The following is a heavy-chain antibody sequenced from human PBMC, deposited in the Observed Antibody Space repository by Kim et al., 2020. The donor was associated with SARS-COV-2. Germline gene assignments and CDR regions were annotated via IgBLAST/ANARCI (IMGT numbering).Heavy chain of an antibody. CDR3: AKDLTAMVTYYFDY. V-gene: IGHV3-9*01. Sequence: ADSVKGRFTISRDNAKNSLYLQMNSLRAEDTALYYCAKDLTAMVTYYFDYWGQGTLVTVSS. J-gene: IGHJ4*02. D-gene: IGHD5-18*01.